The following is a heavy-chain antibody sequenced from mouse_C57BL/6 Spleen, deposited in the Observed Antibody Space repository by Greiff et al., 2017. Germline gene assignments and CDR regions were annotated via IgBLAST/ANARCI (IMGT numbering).Heavy chain of an antibody. J-gene: IGHJ2*01. CDR1: GYTFTSYW. D-gene: IGHD4-1*01. CDR3: AITGTGFDY. CDR2: IDPSDSYT. Sequence: VQLQQPGAELVMPGASVKLSCKASGYTFTSYWMHWVKQRPGQGLEWIGEIDPSDSYTNYNQKFKGKSTLTVDKSSSTAYMQLSSLTSEDSAVYYCAITGTGFDYWGQGTTLTVSS. V-gene: IGHV1-69*01.